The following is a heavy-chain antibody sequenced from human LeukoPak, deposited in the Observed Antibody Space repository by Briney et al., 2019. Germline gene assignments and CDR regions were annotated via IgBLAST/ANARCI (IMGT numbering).Heavy chain of an antibody. J-gene: IGHJ4*02. CDR1: GYTFPSYY. Sequence: ASVKVSCKASGYTFPSYYMHWVRQAPGQGLEWMGIINPSGGCTSYAQKFQGRVTMTRDTSTSTVYMELSSLRSEDTAVYYCARSLRRTFGGVIVDYWGQGTLVTVSS. D-gene: IGHD3-16*02. CDR2: INPSGGCT. CDR3: ARSLRRTFGGVIVDY. V-gene: IGHV1-46*01.